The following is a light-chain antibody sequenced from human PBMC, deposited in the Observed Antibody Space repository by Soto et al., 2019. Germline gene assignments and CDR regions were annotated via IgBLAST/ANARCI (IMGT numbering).Light chain of an antibody. CDR2: EGS. Sequence: QSVLTQPASVSGSPGQSITISCTGASSDFGSYNLVSWYQQHPGKAPKLMIYEGSKRPSGVSNRFSGSKSGNTASLTIFGLQAEDEADYYCCSYAGSSTLGVFGTGTKVTVL. CDR1: SSDFGSYNL. CDR3: CSYAGSSTLGV. J-gene: IGLJ1*01. V-gene: IGLV2-23*01.